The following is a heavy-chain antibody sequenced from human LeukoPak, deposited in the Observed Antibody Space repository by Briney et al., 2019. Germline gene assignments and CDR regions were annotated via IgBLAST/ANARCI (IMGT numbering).Heavy chain of an antibody. CDR3: ARGPIQLWIHNAMDV. J-gene: IGHJ6*02. CDR2: IRSKAYRGTT. D-gene: IGHD5-18*01. V-gene: IGHV3-49*04. CDR1: GFTFGDHA. Sequence: PGRSLRLSCRGSGFTFGDHAMRWVRQAPGKGLEWVGFIRSKAYRGTTEYAASVKGRFTISRDDSASIAYLQMNSLKTEDTAVYYCARGPIQLWIHNAMDVWGQGTTVTVSS.